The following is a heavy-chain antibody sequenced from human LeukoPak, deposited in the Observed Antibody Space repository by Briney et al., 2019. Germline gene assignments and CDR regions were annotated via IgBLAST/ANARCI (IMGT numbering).Heavy chain of an antibody. V-gene: IGHV3-23*01. J-gene: IGHJ4*02. CDR1: GFTFTNYW. CDR3: AKLISSYYDILTGYGYFDY. CDR2: ISGSGGST. Sequence: SGGSLRLSCAASGFTFTNYWMSWVRQAPGKGLEWVSAISGSGGSTYYADSVKGRFTISRDNSKNTLYLQMNSLRAEDTAVYYCAKLISSYYDILTGYGYFDYWGQGTLVTVSS. D-gene: IGHD3-9*01.